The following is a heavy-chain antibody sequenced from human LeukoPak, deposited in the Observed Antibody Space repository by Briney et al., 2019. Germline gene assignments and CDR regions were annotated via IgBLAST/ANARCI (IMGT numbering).Heavy chain of an antibody. CDR2: MNPNSGNT. V-gene: IGHV1-8*01. D-gene: IGHD3-22*01. CDR1: GYTFTRYD. Sequence: ASVTVSFKASGYTFTRYDINWVRQTGGQGVEWMGWMNPNSGNTGYAQKFQCRVTMTMNTSISTAYMELSSLRSEDTAVYYCARGLTYYYDSSGYSGYYYYYGMDAWGQGTTVTVSS. CDR3: ARGLTYYYDSSGYSGYYYYYGMDA. J-gene: IGHJ6*02.